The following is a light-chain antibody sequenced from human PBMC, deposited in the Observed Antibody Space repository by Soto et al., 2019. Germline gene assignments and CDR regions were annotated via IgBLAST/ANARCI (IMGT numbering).Light chain of an antibody. CDR3: QQTRTYPRT. CDR2: ADS. CDR1: QGIAAS. Sequence: DIQLTQSPSFLSASVGYRVTITCRASQGIAASLAWYQQKPGNPPRLLIYADSTLQSGVPSRFSGSGSGTRGTLTISSLEPEDFATYYCQQTRTYPRTFGGGTKVEMK. V-gene: IGKV1-9*01. J-gene: IGKJ4*01.